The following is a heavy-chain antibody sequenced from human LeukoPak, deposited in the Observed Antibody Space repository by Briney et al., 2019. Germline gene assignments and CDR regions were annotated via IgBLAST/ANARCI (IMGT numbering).Heavy chain of an antibody. D-gene: IGHD3-10*01. V-gene: IGHV3-7*03. J-gene: IGHJ4*02. CDR3: ARGGSNYD. CDR2: IKEDGSEK. Sequence: GGSLRLSCAASGFTFSSYEMNWVRQAPGKGLEWVAHIKEDGSEKYYVDSVKGRFTISRDNAKNSLYLQMDSLRAEDTAVYFCARGGSNYDWRQGTLVTVSS. CDR1: GFTFSSYE.